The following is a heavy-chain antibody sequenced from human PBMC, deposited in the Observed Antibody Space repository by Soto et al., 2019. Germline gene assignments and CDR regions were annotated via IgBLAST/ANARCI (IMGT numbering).Heavy chain of an antibody. CDR1: GYTFTSYG. CDR3: ARRTKNSGSYGY. D-gene: IGHD1-26*01. CDR2: ISAYNGNT. Sequence: ASVQVSCKASGYTFTSYGISGVRQAPGQGLEWMGWISAYNGNTNYAQKLQGRVTMTTDTSTSTAYMELRSLRSDDTAVYYCARRTKNSGSYGYWGQGTLVTVSS. V-gene: IGHV1-18*01. J-gene: IGHJ4*02.